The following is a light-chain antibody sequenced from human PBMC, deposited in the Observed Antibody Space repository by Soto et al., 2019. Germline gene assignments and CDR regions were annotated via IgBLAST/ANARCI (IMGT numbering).Light chain of an antibody. V-gene: IGLV1-44*01. CDR1: SSNIGRNT. CDR3: AAWYDSLTDYV. Sequence: QSVLTQAPSASETPGQRVTISCSGGSSNIGRNTVNWYQQLPGTAPKLLIYSNNRRPSGVPDRFSGSKSGTSASLAISGLQSEDEADYYCAAWYDSLTDYVFGTGTKLTVL. CDR2: SNN. J-gene: IGLJ1*01.